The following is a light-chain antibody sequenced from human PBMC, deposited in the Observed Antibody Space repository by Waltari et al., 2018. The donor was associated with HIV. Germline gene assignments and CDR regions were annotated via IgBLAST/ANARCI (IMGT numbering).Light chain of an antibody. CDR3: MQALQTPRFT. J-gene: IGKJ3*01. CDR2: LGS. CDR1: QSLLHSNGYNY. V-gene: IGKV2-28*01. Sequence: IVMTQSPLSLPVTPGEQASIPCRSSQSLLHSNGYNYLDWYLQKPGQSPQLLIYLGSNRASGVPGRFSGSGSGTDFTLKISRVEAEDVGVYYCMQALQTPRFTFGPGTKVDIK.